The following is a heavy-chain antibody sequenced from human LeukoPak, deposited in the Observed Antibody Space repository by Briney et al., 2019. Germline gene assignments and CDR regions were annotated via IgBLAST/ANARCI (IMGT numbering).Heavy chain of an antibody. CDR1: GFTFSSYD. V-gene: IGHV3-30*02. J-gene: IGHJ4*02. Sequence: PGGSLRLSCAASGFTFSSYDMHWVRQAPGKGLEWVAFIRYDGSNKYYADSVKGRFTISRDNSKNTLYLQMNSLRAEDTAVYYCVKDQGIARRYFDYWGQGTLVTVSS. D-gene: IGHD6-13*01. CDR3: VKDQGIARRYFDY. CDR2: IRYDGSNK.